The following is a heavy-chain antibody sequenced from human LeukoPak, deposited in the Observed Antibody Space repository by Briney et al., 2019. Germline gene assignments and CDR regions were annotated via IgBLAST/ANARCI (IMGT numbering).Heavy chain of an antibody. CDR3: ARGRGHYYDSSGPY. CDR1: GGSISSGDYY. J-gene: IGHJ4*02. D-gene: IGHD3-22*01. CDR2: IYYSGST. V-gene: IGHV4-30-4*08. Sequence: SQTLSLTCTVSGGSISSGDYYWSWIRQPPGKGLEWIGYIYYSGSTYYNPPLKSRVTISVDTSKNQFSLKLSSVTAADTAVYYCARGRGHYYDSSGPYWGQGTLVTVSS.